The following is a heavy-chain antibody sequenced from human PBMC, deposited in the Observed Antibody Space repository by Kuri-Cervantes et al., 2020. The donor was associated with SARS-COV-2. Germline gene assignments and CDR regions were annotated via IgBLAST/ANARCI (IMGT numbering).Heavy chain of an antibody. Sequence: GSRRLSWVVYGASFSGYSWSWTRQPPGKGLEWVGEIYHSGSTNYNPSLKSRVTISVDTSKNQFSLKLSSVTAADTAVYYCARDAMITFGGVIAPDAFDIWGQGTMVTVSS. V-gene: IGHV4-34*01. CDR2: IYHSGST. J-gene: IGHJ3*02. CDR3: ARDAMITFGGVIAPDAFDI. CDR1: GASFSGYS. D-gene: IGHD3-16*02.